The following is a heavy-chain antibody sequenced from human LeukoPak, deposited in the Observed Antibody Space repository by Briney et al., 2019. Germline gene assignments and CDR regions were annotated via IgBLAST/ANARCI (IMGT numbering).Heavy chain of an antibody. CDR1: GFTFSNYA. Sequence: GGSLRLSCAASGFTFSNYAMSWVRQAPGKGLGWVSSISGSGASTYYEDSVKGRFTVSRDNSKDTLYLQMNSLRAEDTAVYYCAKSMDRGAAPDAFDIWGQGTMVTVSS. V-gene: IGHV3-23*01. J-gene: IGHJ3*02. D-gene: IGHD3-10*01. CDR3: AKSMDRGAAPDAFDI. CDR2: ISGSGAST.